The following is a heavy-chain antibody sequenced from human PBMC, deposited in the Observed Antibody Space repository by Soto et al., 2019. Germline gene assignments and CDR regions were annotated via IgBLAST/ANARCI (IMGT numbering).Heavy chain of an antibody. D-gene: IGHD3-3*01. V-gene: IGHV3-11*01. CDR3: ARVYSYYDFWSGMDV. CDR2: ISSSGSTI. Sequence: GGSLRLCCAASGFTFSDYYMSWIRQAPGKGLEWVSYISSSGSTIYYADSVKGRFTISRDNAKNSLYLQMNSLRAEDTAVYYCARVYSYYDFWSGMDVWGQGTTVTVSS. CDR1: GFTFSDYY. J-gene: IGHJ6*02.